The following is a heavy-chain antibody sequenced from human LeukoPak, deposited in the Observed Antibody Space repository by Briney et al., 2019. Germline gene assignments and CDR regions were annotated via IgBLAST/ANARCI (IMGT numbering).Heavy chain of an antibody. CDR3: TREGITAAADY. D-gene: IGHD6-13*01. J-gene: IGHJ4*02. CDR2: IKQDGSEK. Sequence: GGSLRLSCAASGFTFSNYWMSWVRQAPGKGLEWVANIKQDGSEKHYVDSVKGRFTISRDNAKNSLYLQLNSLRGEDTAVYYCTREGITAAADYWGQGTLVTVSS. V-gene: IGHV3-7*01. CDR1: GFTFSNYW.